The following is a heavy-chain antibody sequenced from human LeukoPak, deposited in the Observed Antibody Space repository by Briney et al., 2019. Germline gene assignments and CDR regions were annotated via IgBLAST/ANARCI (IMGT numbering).Heavy chain of an antibody. CDR3: ARHGYDFWSGYYFGPNAVFDP. D-gene: IGHD3-3*01. CDR1: GGPISSNSYY. CDR2: IYQSGST. Sequence: SETLSLTCTVSGGPISSNSYYWGWIRQPPGKGLEWIGYIYQSGSTYYNPSLKSRVTISVDRSKNQFSLKLSSVTAADTAVYYCARHGYDFWSGYYFGPNAVFDPWGQGTLVTVSS. V-gene: IGHV4-39*01. J-gene: IGHJ5*02.